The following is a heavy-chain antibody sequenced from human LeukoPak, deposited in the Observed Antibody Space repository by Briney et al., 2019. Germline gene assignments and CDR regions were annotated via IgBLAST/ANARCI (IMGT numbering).Heavy chain of an antibody. Sequence: ASVKVSCKASGYTFTSYYMHWVRQAPGQGLEWMGIINPSACSTSYAQKFQGRVTMTRDTSTSPVYMELSSLRSEDTAVYYCARDLVTTGGMDVWGQGTTVTVSS. CDR1: GYTFTSYY. CDR2: INPSACST. J-gene: IGHJ6*02. V-gene: IGHV1-46*01. CDR3: ARDLVTTGGMDV. D-gene: IGHD4-17*01.